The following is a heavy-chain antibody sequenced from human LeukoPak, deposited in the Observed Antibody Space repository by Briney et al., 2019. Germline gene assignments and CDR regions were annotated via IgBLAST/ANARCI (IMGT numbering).Heavy chain of an antibody. CDR3: AKGSSGSRPYYFDY. D-gene: IGHD6-6*01. Sequence: PGGSLRLSCAASGFTFSNYAMXXXXQAPXXXXXXXXXXTXXXXXXXXXDSXXGXXXXSXDNSKNTLYLQMNSLRADDTAVYYCAKGSSGSRPYYFDYWGQGTLVTVSS. CDR1: GFTFSNYA. J-gene: IGHJ4*02. CDR2: XTXXXXXX. V-gene: IGHV3-23*01.